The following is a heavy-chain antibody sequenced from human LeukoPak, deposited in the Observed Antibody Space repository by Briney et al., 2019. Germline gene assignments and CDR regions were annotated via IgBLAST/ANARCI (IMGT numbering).Heavy chain of an antibody. Sequence: SETLSLTCTVSGGSISSYYWSWIRQPPGKELEWIGYIYYSGSTNYNPSLKSRVTISVDTSKNQFSLKLSSVTAADTAVYYCASYCSGGSCYQTTFDYWGQGTLVTVSS. CDR1: GGSISSYY. D-gene: IGHD2-15*01. CDR2: IYYSGST. J-gene: IGHJ4*02. V-gene: IGHV4-59*01. CDR3: ASYCSGGSCYQTTFDY.